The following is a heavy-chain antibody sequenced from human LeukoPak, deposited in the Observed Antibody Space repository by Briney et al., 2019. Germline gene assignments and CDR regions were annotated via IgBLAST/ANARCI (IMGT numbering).Heavy chain of an antibody. CDR1: GGSISSYY. J-gene: IGHJ5*02. Sequence: ETLSLTCTVSGGSISSYYWSWIRQPPGKGLEWVSAISGSGGSTYYADSVKGRFTISRDNSKNTLYLQMNSLRAEDTAVYYCAKVTDYYGSGSYFWFDPWGQGTLVTVSS. CDR2: ISGSGGST. D-gene: IGHD3-10*01. CDR3: AKVTDYYGSGSYFWFDP. V-gene: IGHV3-23*01.